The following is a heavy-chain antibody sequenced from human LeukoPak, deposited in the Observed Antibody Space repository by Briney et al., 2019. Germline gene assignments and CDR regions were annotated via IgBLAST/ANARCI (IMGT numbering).Heavy chain of an antibody. CDR2: IYYSGST. J-gene: IGHJ3*02. CDR3: ARLRLRYDSNGYSTSYEAVDI. CDR1: GGSISSYY. Sequence: SETLSLTCTVSGGSISSYYWSWIRQPPGKELEWIGYIYYSGSTNYNPSLKSRVTISVDTSKNQFSLKLSSVTAADTAVYYCARLRLRYDSNGYSTSYEAVDIWGQGTVVTVSS. D-gene: IGHD3-22*01. V-gene: IGHV4-59*08.